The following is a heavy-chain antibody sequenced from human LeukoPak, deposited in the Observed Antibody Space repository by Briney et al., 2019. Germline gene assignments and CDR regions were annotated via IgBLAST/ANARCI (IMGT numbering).Heavy chain of an antibody. CDR1: GFTFSDYY. V-gene: IGHV3-23*01. D-gene: IGHD6-13*01. J-gene: IGHJ4*02. Sequence: GGSLRLSCAASGFTFSDYYMSWVRQAPGKGLEWVSAISGSGDNTYYADSVKGRFTISRDNSKNTLYLQMNSLRAEDAAVYFCAKGIAAAGTTHFDYWGQGTLVTVSS. CDR3: AKGIAAAGTTHFDY. CDR2: ISGSGDNT.